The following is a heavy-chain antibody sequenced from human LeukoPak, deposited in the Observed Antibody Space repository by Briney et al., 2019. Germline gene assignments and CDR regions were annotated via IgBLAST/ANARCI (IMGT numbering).Heavy chain of an antibody. V-gene: IGHV1-46*01. CDR1: GYTFTSYY. CDR2: INPSGGST. Sequence: GASVKVSCKASGYTFTSYYMHWVRQAPGQGLEWMGIINPSGGSTSYAQKFQGRVTMTRDTSTSTVYMELSSLRSEDTAVYYCAREGDGSGSYGGGAFDIWGQGTMVTVSS. D-gene: IGHD3-10*01. J-gene: IGHJ3*02. CDR3: AREGDGSGSYGGGAFDI.